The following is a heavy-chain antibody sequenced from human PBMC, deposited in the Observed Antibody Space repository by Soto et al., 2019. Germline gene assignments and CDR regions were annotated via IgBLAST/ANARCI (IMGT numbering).Heavy chain of an antibody. CDR1: GFMFNDYE. Sequence: EVQLVESGGGLAQSGGSLRLSCAASGFMFNDYEMNWVRQAPGQGLEWVSYISEGGTTTHYTDSVKGRFTISRDNAKESIYLQMNSLTPEDTATYFCVRDARGGGLWLWDCWGQGVVVSVSS. V-gene: IGHV3-48*03. CDR2: ISEGGTTT. J-gene: IGHJ4*02. CDR3: VRDARGGGLWLWDC. D-gene: IGHD3-16*01.